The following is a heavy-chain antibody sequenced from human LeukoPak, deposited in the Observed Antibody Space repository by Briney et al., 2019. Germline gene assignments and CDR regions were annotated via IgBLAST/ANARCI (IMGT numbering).Heavy chain of an antibody. V-gene: IGHV3-74*01. Sequence: GGSLRLSCRVSGLIVSREWMHWVRQAPGEGRVWVARSNEDGSFTVYADSVEGRFTISKDNAKNTLYLQMNSLRADDTAVYYCATFGTAWRYSYWGPGTLVTVSS. D-gene: IGHD3-16*01. CDR3: ATFGTAWRYSY. CDR1: GLIVSREW. CDR2: SNEDGSFT. J-gene: IGHJ4*02.